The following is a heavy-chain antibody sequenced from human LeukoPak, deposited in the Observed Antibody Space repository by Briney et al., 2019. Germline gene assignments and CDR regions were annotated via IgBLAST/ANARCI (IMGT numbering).Heavy chain of an antibody. Sequence: GGSLRLSCAASGFTFSSYAMTWVRQAPGKGLEWVAVISYDGSNKYYADSVKGRFTISRDNSKNTLYLQMNSLRAEDTAVYYCARGVGDAFDIWGQGTMVTVSS. J-gene: IGHJ3*02. CDR2: ISYDGSNK. CDR1: GFTFSSYA. V-gene: IGHV3-30-3*01. D-gene: IGHD2-2*01. CDR3: ARGVGDAFDI.